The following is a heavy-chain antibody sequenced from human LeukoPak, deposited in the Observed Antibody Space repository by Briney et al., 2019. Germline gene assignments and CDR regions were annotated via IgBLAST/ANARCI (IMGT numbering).Heavy chain of an antibody. Sequence: QAGGSLRLSCAASGFSFSIYAMHWVRQAPGKGLEWVTVVSYDGYNKYYADSVKGRLTLSRDNSKNTLYLQMNSLRAEDTAVYFCARGKLTQIDYWGQGTLVTVSS. V-gene: IGHV3-30*04. CDR1: GFSFSIYA. D-gene: IGHD4/OR15-4a*01. CDR2: VSYDGYNK. CDR3: ARGKLTQIDY. J-gene: IGHJ4*02.